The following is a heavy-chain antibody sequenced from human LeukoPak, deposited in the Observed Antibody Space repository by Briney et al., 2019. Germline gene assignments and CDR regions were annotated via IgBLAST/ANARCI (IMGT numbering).Heavy chain of an antibody. CDR3: VTAYGQ. Sequence: GASVKVSCKASGYRFSDSYIHWVRQAPGHGFEWMGWINPSSGDTKYARMFQGRVTMTTGAAISTAYMELSGLTSADTAIYFCVTAYGQWGQGTLVTVSS. J-gene: IGHJ4*02. CDR1: GYRFSDSY. CDR2: INPSSGDT. V-gene: IGHV1-2*02. D-gene: IGHD4-17*01.